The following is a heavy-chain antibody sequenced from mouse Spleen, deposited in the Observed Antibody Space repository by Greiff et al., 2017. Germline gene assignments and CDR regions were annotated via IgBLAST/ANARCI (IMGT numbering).Heavy chain of an antibody. Sequence: QVQLQQSGAELVKPGASVKLSCKASGYTFTSYWMHWVKQRPGQGLEWIGEINPSNGRTNYNEKFKSKATLTVDKSSSTAYMQLSSLTSEDSAVYYCARRVRHDAMDYWGQGTSVTVSS. D-gene: IGHD2-14*01. V-gene: IGHV1S81*02. J-gene: IGHJ4*01. CDR1: GYTFTSYW. CDR2: INPSNGRT. CDR3: ARRVRHDAMDY.